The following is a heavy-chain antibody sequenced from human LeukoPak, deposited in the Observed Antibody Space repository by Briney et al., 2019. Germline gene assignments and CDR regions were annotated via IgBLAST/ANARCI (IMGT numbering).Heavy chain of an antibody. CDR3: ARVAVVGWAVDY. Sequence: GGSLRLSCAASGFTFSSYSMNWVRQAPGKGLEWVSSISSSSSYIYYADSVKGRFTISRDNAKNPLYLQMNSLRAEDTAVYYCARVAVVGWAVDYWGQGTLVTVSS. J-gene: IGHJ4*02. CDR2: ISSSSSYI. D-gene: IGHD6-19*01. V-gene: IGHV3-21*01. CDR1: GFTFSSYS.